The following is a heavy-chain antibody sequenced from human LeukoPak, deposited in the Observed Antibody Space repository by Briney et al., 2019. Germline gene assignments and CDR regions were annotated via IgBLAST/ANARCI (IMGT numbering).Heavy chain of an antibody. V-gene: IGHV3-48*03. Sequence: GGSLRLSCAASGFTFSSYEMNWVRQAPGKGLEWVSYITGSGDTIYYADSVKGRFTITRDTAKNSLYLQMNSLRAEDTAVYYCARRFDHWGQGTLVTVSS. CDR1: GFTFSSYE. CDR2: ITGSGDTI. CDR3: ARRFDH. J-gene: IGHJ4*02.